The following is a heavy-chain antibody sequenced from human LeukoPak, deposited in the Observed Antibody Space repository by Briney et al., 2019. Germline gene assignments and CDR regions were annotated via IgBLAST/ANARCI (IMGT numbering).Heavy chain of an antibody. D-gene: IGHD3-10*01. V-gene: IGHV3-21*01. CDR1: GFTFSSYS. J-gene: IGHJ6*02. CDR3: ARDGGWLGELPRYGMDV. Sequence: PGGSLRLSCAASGFTFSSYSMNWVRQAPGKGLEWVSSISSSSSYIYYADSVKGRFTISRDNAKNSLYLQMNSLRAEDTAVYYCARDGGWLGELPRYGMDVWGQGTTVTVSS. CDR2: ISSSSSYI.